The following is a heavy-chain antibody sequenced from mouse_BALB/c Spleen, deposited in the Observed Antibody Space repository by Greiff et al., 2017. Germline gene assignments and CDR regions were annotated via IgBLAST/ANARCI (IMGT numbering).Heavy chain of an antibody. CDR3: ARHSDGYYSFDY. CDR2: ISSGGSYT. Sequence: EVQGVESGGGLVKPGGSLKLSCAASGFTFSSYAMSWVRQTPEKRLEWVATISSGGSYTYYPDSVKGRFTISRDNAKNTLYLQMSSLRSEDTAMYYCARHSDGYYSFDYWGQGTTLTVSS. J-gene: IGHJ2*01. CDR1: GFTFSSYA. V-gene: IGHV5-9-3*01. D-gene: IGHD2-3*01.